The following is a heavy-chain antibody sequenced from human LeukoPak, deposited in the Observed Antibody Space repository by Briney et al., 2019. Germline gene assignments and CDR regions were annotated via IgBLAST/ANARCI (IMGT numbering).Heavy chain of an antibody. CDR3: ARNQNWFGELLITEYFQH. CDR1: GFTFSNYA. CDR2: ISYDGSNK. Sequence: GGSLRLSCAASGFTFSNYAMHWVRQAPGKGLEWVAVISYDGSNKYYADSVKGRFTISRDNSKNTLYLQMNSLRAEDTAVYYCARNQNWFGELLITEYFQHWGQGTLVTVSS. J-gene: IGHJ1*01. V-gene: IGHV3-30*04. D-gene: IGHD3-10*01.